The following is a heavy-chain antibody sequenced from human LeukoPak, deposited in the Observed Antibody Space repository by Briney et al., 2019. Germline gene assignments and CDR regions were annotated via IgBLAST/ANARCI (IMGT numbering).Heavy chain of an antibody. Sequence: GASVKVSCKASGYTFTGYYMHWVRQAPGQGLEWMGRINPNSGGTNYAQKFQGRVTMTRDTSISTAYMELSRLRSDDTAVYYCARGFFESSWYVSRKNWFDPWGQGTLVTVSS. CDR3: ARGFFESSWYVSRKNWFDP. D-gene: IGHD6-13*01. J-gene: IGHJ5*02. V-gene: IGHV1-2*06. CDR1: GYTFTGYY. CDR2: INPNSGGT.